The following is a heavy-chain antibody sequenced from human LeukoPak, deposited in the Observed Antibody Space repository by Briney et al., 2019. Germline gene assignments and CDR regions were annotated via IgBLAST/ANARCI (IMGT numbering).Heavy chain of an antibody. CDR2: IIGSGAGSGGST. Sequence: GALRLSCAASGFTFSSYVMSWARQAPGKGLEWVSVIIGSGAGSGGSTYYADSVKGRFTISRDNSKNTLYLQMNSLRAEDTAVYYCAARPSSGWYSYWGQGTLVTVSS. CDR1: GFTFSSYV. CDR3: AARPSSGWYSY. D-gene: IGHD6-19*01. J-gene: IGHJ4*02. V-gene: IGHV3-23*01.